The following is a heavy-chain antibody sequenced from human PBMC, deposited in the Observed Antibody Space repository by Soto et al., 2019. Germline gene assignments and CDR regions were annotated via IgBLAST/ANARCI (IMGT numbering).Heavy chain of an antibody. Sequence: PSETLSLSCTVSGGTISSYYWSWIRQPPGKGLEWIGYIYYSGSTNYNPSLKSRVTISVDTSKNHFSLKLSSVTAADTAVYYCARDRSVAVAGTNWFDPWGQGTLVTVSS. CDR2: IYYSGST. J-gene: IGHJ5*02. D-gene: IGHD6-19*01. CDR1: GGTISSYY. CDR3: ARDRSVAVAGTNWFDP. V-gene: IGHV4-59*01.